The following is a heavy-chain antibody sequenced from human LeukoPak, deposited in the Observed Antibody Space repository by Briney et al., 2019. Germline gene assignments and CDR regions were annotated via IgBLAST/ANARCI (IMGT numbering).Heavy chain of an antibody. CDR2: IYSSGST. D-gene: IGHD2-2*01. V-gene: IGHV4-59*10. CDR1: GGSFSGYY. Sequence: PSETLSLTCAVYGGSFSGYYWSWIRQPAGKGLEWIGRIYSSGSTNYNPSLKSRVTMSVDTSKNQFSLKLSSVTAADTAVYYCARGQYHLLYWYFDLWGRGTLVTVSS. J-gene: IGHJ2*01. CDR3: ARGQYHLLYWYFDL.